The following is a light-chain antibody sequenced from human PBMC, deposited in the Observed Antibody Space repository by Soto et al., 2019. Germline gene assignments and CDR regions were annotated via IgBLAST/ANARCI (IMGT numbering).Light chain of an antibody. Sequence: EVVLTQSPGTLSLYAGERATLSCTASQSVSTYLAWYQQKPGQAPRLLIYGASNRATGIPDRFGGSGSGTDFTLTISRLEPKDLAVYYCQQCGTSPQTFGQGPKV. CDR1: QSVSTY. J-gene: IGKJ1*01. CDR3: QQCGTSPQT. V-gene: IGKV3-20*01. CDR2: GAS.